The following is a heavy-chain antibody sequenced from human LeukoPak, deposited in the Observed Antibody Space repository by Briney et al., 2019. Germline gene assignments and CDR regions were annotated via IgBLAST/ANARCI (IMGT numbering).Heavy chain of an antibody. Sequence: NPGESLRLSCAASGFTFSSYGLNWVRQAPGKGLEWVSTISSGGHIYYEESVKGRFTISRDNAKNSLYLQMNSLRAEDTAVYYCARDQDGGKYYYESSGYSHWGQGILVTVSS. J-gene: IGHJ4*02. D-gene: IGHD3-22*01. CDR1: GFTFSSYG. CDR2: ISSGGHI. V-gene: IGHV3-21*01. CDR3: ARDQDGGKYYYESSGYSH.